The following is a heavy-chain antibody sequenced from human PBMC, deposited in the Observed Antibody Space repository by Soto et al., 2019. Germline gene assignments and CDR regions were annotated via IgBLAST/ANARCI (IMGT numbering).Heavy chain of an antibody. D-gene: IGHD4-4*01. V-gene: IGHV1-18*01. CDR2: ISAYSGNT. CDR1: GYTFTSYG. Sequence: ASVKVSCKASGYTFTSYGFSWVRQAPGQGLEWMGWISAYSGNTNYAQKVQGRVTMTIDTSTSTAYMELRSLRSDDTAVYYCARDSTADYSEYAGWIDPWGQGPLVTV. CDR3: ARDSTADYSEYAGWIDP. J-gene: IGHJ5*02.